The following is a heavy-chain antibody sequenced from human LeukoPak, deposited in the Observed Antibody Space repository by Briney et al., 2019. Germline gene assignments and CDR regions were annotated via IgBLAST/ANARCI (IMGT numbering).Heavy chain of an antibody. Sequence: PGGSLRLPCSASGFTFSSYAMHWVRQAPGKGLEYVSAIIHSGHNTYNTDSVKGRFTISRDDSKNTLFLQMSSLRAEDTAVYYCIKDRGGMIRDFDYWGQGTLVTVS. J-gene: IGHJ4*02. CDR1: GFTFSSYA. D-gene: IGHD3-22*01. V-gene: IGHV3-64D*09. CDR2: IIHSGHNT. CDR3: IKDRGGMIRDFDY.